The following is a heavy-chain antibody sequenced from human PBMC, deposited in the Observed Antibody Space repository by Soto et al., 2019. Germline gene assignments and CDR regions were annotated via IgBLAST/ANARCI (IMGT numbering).Heavy chain of an antibody. CDR1: GFTFSNAW. CDR2: IKSKTDGGTT. CDR3: TTDSLRDYYYGSGSFPPPRYDYYGMDV. D-gene: IGHD3-10*01. Sequence: EVQLVESGGGLVKPGGSLRLSCAASGFTFSNAWMNWVRQAPGKGLEWVGRIKSKTDGGTTDYAAPVKGRFTISRDDSKNTLYLQMNSLKTEDPAVYYCTTDSLRDYYYGSGSFPPPRYDYYGMDVWGQGTTVTVSS. V-gene: IGHV3-15*07. J-gene: IGHJ6*02.